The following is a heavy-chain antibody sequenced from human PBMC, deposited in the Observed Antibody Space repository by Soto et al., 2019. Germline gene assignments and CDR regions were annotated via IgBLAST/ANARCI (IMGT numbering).Heavy chain of an antibody. CDR2: ISYDGSNK. CDR1: GFTFSSYA. V-gene: IGHV3-30-3*01. Sequence: GESLKISCAASGFTFSSYAMHWVRQAPGKGLEWVAVISYDGSNKYYADSVKGRFTISRDNSKNTLYLQRNSLRAEDTAVYYCARDNSYYDSSGYHGPNWFDPWGQGTLVTVSS. J-gene: IGHJ5*02. D-gene: IGHD3-22*01. CDR3: ARDNSYYDSSGYHGPNWFDP.